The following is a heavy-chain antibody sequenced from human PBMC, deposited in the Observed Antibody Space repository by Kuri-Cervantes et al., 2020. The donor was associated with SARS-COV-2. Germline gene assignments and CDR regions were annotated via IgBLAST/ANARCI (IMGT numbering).Heavy chain of an antibody. Sequence: SCPVSGGSISSGSYYWSWIRQPAGKGLEWIGYIYTSGSTNYNPSLKSRVTISVDTSKNQFSLKLSSVTAADTAVYYCARAAVAGHDIWGQGTMVTVSS. V-gene: IGHV4-61*09. J-gene: IGHJ3*02. D-gene: IGHD6-19*01. CDR2: IYTSGST. CDR3: ARAAVAGHDI. CDR1: GGSISSGSYY.